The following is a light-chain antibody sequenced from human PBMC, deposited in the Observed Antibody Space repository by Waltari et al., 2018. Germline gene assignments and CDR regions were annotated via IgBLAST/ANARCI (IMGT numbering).Light chain of an antibody. CDR2: GAS. J-gene: IGKJ4*01. Sequence: IVLTQTPGTLSLSPGEGDTLFCRASQTVTSNCVPWYQFKPGQAPRLLIYGASNRATGIPDRFSGSGSGTEFTLTINSLEPEDSAVYFCQQYGSSVTFGGGTKVEI. V-gene: IGKV3-20*01. CDR1: QTVTSNC. CDR3: QQYGSSVT.